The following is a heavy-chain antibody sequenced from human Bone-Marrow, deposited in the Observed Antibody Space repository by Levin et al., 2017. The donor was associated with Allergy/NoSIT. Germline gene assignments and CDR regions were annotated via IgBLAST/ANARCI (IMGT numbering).Heavy chain of an antibody. V-gene: IGHV1-2*06. D-gene: IGHD2-8*02. CDR3: ARENEYCTGAGCYPWEDS. CDR1: GYTFTDYY. CDR2: INPNSGGT. J-gene: IGHJ4*02. Sequence: GESLKISCKASGYTFTDYYMHWVRQAPGQGFEWMGRINPNSGGTDYAQKFQDRVTMTSDTSISTAYMELSRLRSDDTAVYYCARENEYCTGAGCYPWEDSWGQGTLVTVSS.